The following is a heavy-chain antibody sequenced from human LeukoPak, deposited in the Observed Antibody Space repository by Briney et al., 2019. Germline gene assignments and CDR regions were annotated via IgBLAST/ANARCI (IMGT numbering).Heavy chain of an antibody. Sequence: PGGSLRLSCAASGFTVSRDYMSWVRQAPGKGLEWVSIIYNSGGTYYADSVEDRFTISRDNSNNTLYLQMNSLRAEDTAVNYCARDKSGSYGHDAFDIWGQGTMVTVSS. CDR1: GFTVSRDY. J-gene: IGHJ3*02. V-gene: IGHV3-66*01. CDR3: ARDKSGSYGHDAFDI. D-gene: IGHD1-26*01. CDR2: IYNSGGT.